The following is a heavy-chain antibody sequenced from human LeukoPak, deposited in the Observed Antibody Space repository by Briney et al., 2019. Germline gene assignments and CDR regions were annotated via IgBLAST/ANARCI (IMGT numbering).Heavy chain of an antibody. CDR2: IYYSGST. V-gene: IGHV4-61*05. CDR1: GGSISSTNYY. Sequence: SETLSLTCSVSGGSISSTNYYWGWIRQPPGKGLEWIGYIYYSGSTNYNPSLKSRVTISVDTSKNQFSLKLSSVTAADTAVYYCARVGCSGGSCSNPHDGYYYYYYMDVWGKGTTVTISS. CDR3: ARVGCSGGSCSNPHDGYYYYYYMDV. J-gene: IGHJ6*03. D-gene: IGHD2-15*01.